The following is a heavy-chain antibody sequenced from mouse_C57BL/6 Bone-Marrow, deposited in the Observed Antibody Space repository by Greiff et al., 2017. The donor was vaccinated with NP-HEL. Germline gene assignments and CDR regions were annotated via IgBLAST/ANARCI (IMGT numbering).Heavy chain of an antibody. V-gene: IGHV12-3*01. Sequence: VKLQESGPGLVKPSQSLFLTCSITGFPITSGYYWIWIRQSPGKPLEWMGYITHSGETFYNPSLQSPISITRETSKNQFFLQMNTVTTEDTAMYYCAGDRWLRRFAYWGQGALVTVSA. CDR3: AGDRWLRRFAY. D-gene: IGHD2-2*01. J-gene: IGHJ3*01. CDR2: ITHSGET. CDR1: GFPITSGYY.